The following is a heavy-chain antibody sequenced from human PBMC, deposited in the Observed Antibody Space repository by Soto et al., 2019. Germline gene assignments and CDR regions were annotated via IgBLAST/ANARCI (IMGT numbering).Heavy chain of an antibody. J-gene: IGHJ4*02. D-gene: IGHD3-3*01. Sequence: QVQLVESGGGVVQPGRSLRLSCAASGFTFSSYAMHWVRQAPGKGLEWVAVISYDGSNKYYADSVKGRFTISRDNSTNTSYLPMNSLRAEDTAVYYCARDKRNLRFWEWSYYFDYWGQGTLVTVSS. CDR3: ARDKRNLRFWEWSYYFDY. CDR1: GFTFSSYA. V-gene: IGHV3-30-3*01. CDR2: ISYDGSNK.